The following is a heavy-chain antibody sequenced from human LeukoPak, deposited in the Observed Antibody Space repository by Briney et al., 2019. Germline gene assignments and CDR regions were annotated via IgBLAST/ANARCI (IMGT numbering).Heavy chain of an antibody. CDR3: ARGPRYFDWFFDY. Sequence: ASVKVSCKASGYTFTGYYMHWVRQAPGQGPEWMGWINPNSGGTNYAQKFQGRVTMTRDTSISTAYMELSRLRSDDTAVYYCARGPRYFDWFFDYWGQGTLVTVSS. CDR2: INPNSGGT. D-gene: IGHD3-9*01. CDR1: GYTFTGYY. J-gene: IGHJ4*02. V-gene: IGHV1-2*02.